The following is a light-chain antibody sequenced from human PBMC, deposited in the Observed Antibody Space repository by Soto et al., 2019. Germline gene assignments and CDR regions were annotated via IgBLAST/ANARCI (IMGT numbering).Light chain of an antibody. J-gene: IGLJ3*02. Sequence: QSVLTQPPSVSAAPGQTVTIACSGSTSNIGHNFVSWYQQFPGAAPQLIIYDNDKRPSGVPDRFSGSKSGASATLAISGLQTGDEADYYCGSWDTSRGAGRVFGGGTKVTVL. V-gene: IGLV1-51*01. CDR1: TSNIGHNF. CDR3: GSWDTSRGAGRV. CDR2: DND.